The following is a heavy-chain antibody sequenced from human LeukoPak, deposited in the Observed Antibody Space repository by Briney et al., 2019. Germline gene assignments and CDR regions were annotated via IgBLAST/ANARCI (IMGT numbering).Heavy chain of an antibody. CDR1: GGSFSGYY. CDR3: ARATVTTAGDY. V-gene: IGHV4-34*01. CDR2: INHSGST. D-gene: IGHD4-17*01. Sequence: PSETLSLTCAVYGGSFSGYYWSWLRQPPGKGLEWIGEINHSGSTNYNPSLKSRVTISVDTSKNQFSLKLSSVTAADTAVYYCARATVTTAGDYWGQGTLVTVSS. J-gene: IGHJ4*02.